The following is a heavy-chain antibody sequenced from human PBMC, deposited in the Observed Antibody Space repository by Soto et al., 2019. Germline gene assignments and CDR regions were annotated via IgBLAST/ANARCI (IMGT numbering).Heavy chain of an antibody. D-gene: IGHD6-13*01. J-gene: IGHJ3*01. CDR1: GDTFNSYG. CDR2: IVPMFGTT. Sequence: QVQLVQSGPELKKPGSSVKVSCKAPGDTFNSYGISWVRQAPGQGLEWMGGIVPMFGTTNLALKFEDRVTITTDELTTTVYMEIRGLTSEDTAVYYCARDLADVHLWDAFDVWGHGTRVTVSS. CDR3: ARDLADVHLWDAFDV. V-gene: IGHV1-69*01.